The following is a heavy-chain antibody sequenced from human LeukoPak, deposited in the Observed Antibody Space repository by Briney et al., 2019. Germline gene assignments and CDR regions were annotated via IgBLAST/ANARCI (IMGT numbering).Heavy chain of an antibody. J-gene: IGHJ4*02. D-gene: IGHD1-1*01. CDR1: GFTFSSYA. Sequence: PGGSLRLSCAASGFTFSSYAMHWVRQAPGKGLEWVAVISYDGSNKYYADSVKGRFTISRDNSKNTQYLQMNSLRAEDTAAYYCARALLTTPIDVWGQGTLVTVSS. CDR3: ARALLTTPIDV. CDR2: ISYDGSNK. V-gene: IGHV3-30-3*01.